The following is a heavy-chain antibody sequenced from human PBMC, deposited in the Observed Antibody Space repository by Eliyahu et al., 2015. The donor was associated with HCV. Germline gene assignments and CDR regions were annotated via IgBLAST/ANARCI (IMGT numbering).Heavy chain of an antibody. V-gene: IGHV4-4*07. CDR3: ARDDEVATKSGFDF. D-gene: IGHD5-12*01. CDR2: IYDDGKTNYX. J-gene: IGHJ4*02. CDR1: GASISNYR. Sequence: QVQLQESGPGLVKPSETLSLTCTVSGASISNYRWSXIRQSAGKGLEWIGRIYDDGKTNYXNYNPSLKSRVTMSVDTSKNQFSLRLASVTAADTAVYYCARDDEVATKSGFDFWGQGTLVTVSS.